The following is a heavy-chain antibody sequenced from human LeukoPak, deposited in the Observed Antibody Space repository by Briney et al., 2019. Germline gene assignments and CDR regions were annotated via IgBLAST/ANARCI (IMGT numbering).Heavy chain of an antibody. J-gene: IGHJ4*02. CDR3: ARRGILTGYMFDY. CDR1: GYTFTSYY. D-gene: IGHD3-9*01. CDR2: INPSGGST. Sequence: ASMKVSCKAAGYTFTSYYMHWVRRAPGQGLEWMGIINPSGGSTTYAQKFQGRVTMTSDTSTSTVYMELSSLRSDDTAVYYCARRGILTGYMFDYWGQGTLVTVSS. V-gene: IGHV1-46*03.